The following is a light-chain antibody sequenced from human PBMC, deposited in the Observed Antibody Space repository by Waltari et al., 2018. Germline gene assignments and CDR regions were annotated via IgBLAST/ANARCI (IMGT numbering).Light chain of an antibody. CDR1: TGPVTSGHD. V-gene: IGLV7-46*01. CDR2: ETT. CDR3: LLSCNGVWV. Sequence: QAVVTQEPSLNVSPGGTVTLTCGSSTGPVTSGHDTHWIQQKPGQAPRTVIYETTDKGSWTPARFSGSLLGGKAALTLSGAQPEDEADYYCLLSCNGVWVFGGGTKLSVL. J-gene: IGLJ3*02.